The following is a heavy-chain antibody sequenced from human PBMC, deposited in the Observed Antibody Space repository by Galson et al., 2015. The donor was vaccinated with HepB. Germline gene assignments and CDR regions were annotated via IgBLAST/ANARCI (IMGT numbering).Heavy chain of an antibody. Sequence: SLRLSCAASGFTFSSYAMSWVRQAQGKGLEWVSAISGSGGSTYYADSVKGRSTIPRDNPKNTLYLQMNSLRAEDTAVYYCAKATGGDSYGYGGLYYYYYYMDVWVKGTPVTVAS. J-gene: IGHJ6*03. V-gene: IGHV3-23*01. CDR3: AKATGGDSYGYGGLYYYYYYMDV. CDR2: ISGSGGST. D-gene: IGHD5-18*01. CDR1: GFTFSSYA.